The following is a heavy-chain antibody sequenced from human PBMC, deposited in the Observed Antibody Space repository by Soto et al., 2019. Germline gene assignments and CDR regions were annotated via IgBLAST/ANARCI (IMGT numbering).Heavy chain of an antibody. CDR1: VFTFSSYD. CDR2: ISSNGGTT. D-gene: IGHD1-7*01. V-gene: IGHV3-64*01. CDR3: VRRVSGNYDY. J-gene: IGHJ4*02. Sequence: GLSLRRSCLGSVFTFSSYDIHCVLQAPGKGLEYVSSISSNGGTTYYGNSVKGRFTISRDNSKNTLYLQMGSLRAEDMAVYYCVRRVSGNYDYWGQGTLVTVSS.